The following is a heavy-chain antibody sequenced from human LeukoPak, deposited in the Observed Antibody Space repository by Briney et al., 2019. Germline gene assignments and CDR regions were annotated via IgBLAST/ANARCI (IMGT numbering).Heavy chain of an antibody. CDR2: ISGSGDTT. D-gene: IGHD3-10*01. CDR3: AKDGRGPVVRLVTDFDY. CDR1: GFSFRNYV. V-gene: IGHV3-23*01. Sequence: GGSLRLSCVASGFSFRNYVMSWVRQAPGKGLEWVSLISGSGDTTYYADSVKGRFTISRDNPKNTLYLQVNSLRAEDTAVYYCAKDGRGPVVRLVTDFDYWGQGTLVTVSS. J-gene: IGHJ4*02.